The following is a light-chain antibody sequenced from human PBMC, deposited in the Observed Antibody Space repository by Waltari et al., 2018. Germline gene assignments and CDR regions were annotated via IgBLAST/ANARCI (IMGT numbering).Light chain of an antibody. Sequence: DIVMTQSPDSLAVSLGERATINCKSSQTVLYSSNNKNYLAWYQQKPGQPPKLLIFWASTRDSGVPDRFSGSGYGTDFALTISSLQAEDVAVYYCQQYYSTPYTFGQGTKLEI. J-gene: IGKJ2*01. CDR1: QTVLYSSNNKNY. CDR3: QQYYSTPYT. CDR2: WAS. V-gene: IGKV4-1*01.